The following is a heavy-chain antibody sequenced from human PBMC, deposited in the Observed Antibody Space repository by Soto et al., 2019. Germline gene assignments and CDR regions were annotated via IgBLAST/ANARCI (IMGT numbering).Heavy chain of an antibody. CDR1: GFTFEDQA. D-gene: IGHD3-3*01. CDR2: ISWKGDRV. J-gene: IGHJ3*01. CDR3: VRDTYYDFWSGPGGPFDL. V-gene: IGHV3-9*01. Sequence: QLVQSGGGIVQPGRSLRLSCVASGFTFEDQAMHWVRQAPGKGLEWVSGISWKGDRVGYADSVKGRFTISRDNAKKSLVLQMNSLRAEDTAFYFCVRDTYYDFWSGPGGPFDLWGPGTMVTVSS.